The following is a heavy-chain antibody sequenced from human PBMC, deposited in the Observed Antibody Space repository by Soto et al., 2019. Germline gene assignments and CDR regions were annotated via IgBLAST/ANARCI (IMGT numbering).Heavy chain of an antibody. Sequence: SGKVCCEASGGTFSSYAVSWVRQAPGQGPEWMGGIIPIFGTANYAQKFQGRVTITADESTSTAYMELSSLRSEDTAVYYCARPRRAARNLIFYYYYGMDVWGQGTTVTVSS. D-gene: IGHD6-6*01. J-gene: IGHJ6*02. CDR3: ARPRRAARNLIFYYYYGMDV. CDR1: GGTFSSYA. CDR2: IIPIFGTA. V-gene: IGHV1-69*13.